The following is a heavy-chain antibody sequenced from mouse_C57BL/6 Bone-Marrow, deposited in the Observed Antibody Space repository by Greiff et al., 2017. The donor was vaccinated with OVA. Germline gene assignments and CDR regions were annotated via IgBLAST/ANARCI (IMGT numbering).Heavy chain of an antibody. J-gene: IGHJ1*03. CDR2: IYPRSGNT. Sequence: QVQLQQSGAELARPGASVKLSCKASGYTFTSYGISWVKQRTGQGLEWIGEIYPRSGNTYYNEKFKGKATLTADKSSRPAYMDLRSLTSEDSAVYFCARYTTVVAKRWYFDVWGTGTTVTVSS. CDR3: ARYTTVVAKRWYFDV. V-gene: IGHV1-81*01. D-gene: IGHD1-1*01. CDR1: GYTFTSYG.